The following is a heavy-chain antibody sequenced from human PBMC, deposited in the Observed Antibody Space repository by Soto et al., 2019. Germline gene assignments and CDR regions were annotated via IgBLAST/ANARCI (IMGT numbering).Heavy chain of an antibody. V-gene: IGHV4-30-4*01. Sequence: SETLSLTCTVSGGSISSGDYYWSWISQPPGKGLEWIGYIYYSGSTYYNPSLKSRVTISVDTSRNQFSLKLSSVTAADTAVYYCAARLGYYDSSGFIDYWGQGTLVTVS. CDR2: IYYSGST. CDR1: GGSISSGDYY. D-gene: IGHD3-22*01. CDR3: AARLGYYDSSGFIDY. J-gene: IGHJ4*02.